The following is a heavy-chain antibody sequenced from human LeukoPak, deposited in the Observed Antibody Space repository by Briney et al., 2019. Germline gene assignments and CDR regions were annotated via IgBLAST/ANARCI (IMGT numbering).Heavy chain of an antibody. CDR1: GYTFTGYY. CDR2: INPNNGGT. Sequence: ASVKASCKASGYTFTGYYMHWVRQAPGQGLEWMGWINPNNGGTSYAQKFQGRVTMTRDTSITTAYMELPSLTSDDTAVYYCARGYSSPVPNFDYWGQGTLVTVSS. D-gene: IGHD6-13*01. J-gene: IGHJ4*02. V-gene: IGHV1-2*02. CDR3: ARGYSSPVPNFDY.